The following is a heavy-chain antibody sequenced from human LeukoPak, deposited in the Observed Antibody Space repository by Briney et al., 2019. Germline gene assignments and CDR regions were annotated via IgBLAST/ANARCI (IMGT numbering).Heavy chain of an antibody. D-gene: IGHD6-13*01. V-gene: IGHV3-43*01. CDR1: GFNFDDYT. CDR2: INWDGGST. J-gene: IGHJ4*01. CDR3: AKDLGKVIAAAGTSGFDS. Sequence: PGGSLRLSWAASGFNFDDYTMHWVRQIPGKSLEWVSLINWDGGSTFYADSVKGRFTISRDTRKNFLYLQMISLRTEDTALYYCAKDLGKVIAAAGTSGFDSWGRGTLVTVSS.